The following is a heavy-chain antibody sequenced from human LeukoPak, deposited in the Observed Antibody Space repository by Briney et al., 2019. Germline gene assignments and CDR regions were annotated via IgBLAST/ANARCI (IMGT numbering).Heavy chain of an antibody. D-gene: IGHD3-22*01. Sequence: SETLSLTCTVSGGSISSGSYYWSWIRQPAGKGLEWIGRIYTSGRTNYNPSLKSRVTISVDTSKNQFFLKLNSVTAADTAVYYCARGAYYYDSSGYAEFDYWAREPWSPSPQ. CDR2: IYTSGRT. V-gene: IGHV4-61*02. J-gene: IGHJ4*02. CDR3: ARGAYYYDSSGYAEFDY. CDR1: GGSISSGSYY.